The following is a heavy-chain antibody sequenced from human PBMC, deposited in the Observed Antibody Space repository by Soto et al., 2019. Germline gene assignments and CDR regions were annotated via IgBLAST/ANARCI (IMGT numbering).Heavy chain of an antibody. Sequence: ESGGGVVQPGRSLRLSCAASGFTFSSYGMHWVRQAPGKGLEWVAVISYDGSNKYYADSVKGRFTISRDNSKNTLYLQMNSLRAEDTAVYYCAKGDTAMGYYFDYWGQGTLVTVSS. J-gene: IGHJ4*02. CDR1: GFTFSSYG. CDR2: ISYDGSNK. D-gene: IGHD5-18*01. V-gene: IGHV3-30*18. CDR3: AKGDTAMGYYFDY.